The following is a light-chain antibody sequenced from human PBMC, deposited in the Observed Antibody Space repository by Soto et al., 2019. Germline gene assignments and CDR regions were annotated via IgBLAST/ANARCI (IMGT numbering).Light chain of an antibody. Sequence: QSVLTQPPSASGTPGQRVTISCSGSTSNIGSNTVNWFQQLPGTAPKLLIHNDDQRPSGVPDRFSGSKSGTSASLATSGLHSEDEADYYCATWDDSLNAFVFGTGTKVTVL. CDR1: TSNIGSNT. CDR3: ATWDDSLNAFV. CDR2: NDD. V-gene: IGLV1-44*01. J-gene: IGLJ1*01.